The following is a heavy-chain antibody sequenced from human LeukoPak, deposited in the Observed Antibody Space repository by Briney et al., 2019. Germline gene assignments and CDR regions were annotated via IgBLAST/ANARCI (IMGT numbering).Heavy chain of an antibody. CDR3: AKDFWSGYYPNY. V-gene: IGHV3-23*01. D-gene: IGHD3-3*01. CDR2: SGSGGSI. J-gene: IGHJ4*02. CDR1: GFTFRSYA. Sequence: PGGSLRLSCAASGFTFRSYAMQWVRQAPGKGLEWVSGSGSGGSIYYADSVKGRFTISRDNSKNTLFLQMNSLRAEDTAVYYCAKDFWSGYYPNYWGQGTLVTVSS.